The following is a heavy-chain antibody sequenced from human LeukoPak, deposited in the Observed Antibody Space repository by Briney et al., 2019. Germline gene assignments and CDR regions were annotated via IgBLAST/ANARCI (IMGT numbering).Heavy chain of an antibody. CDR3: ARGLLSSSWYMDY. CDR2: INPNSGGT. J-gene: IGHJ4*02. CDR1: GYTFTGYY. D-gene: IGHD6-13*01. V-gene: IGHV1-2*02. Sequence: ASVKVSCKASGYTFTGYYMHWVRQAPGQGLEWMGWINPNSGGTNYAQKFQGRVTMTRDTSISTAYMELSRLRSDDTAVYYCARGLLSSSWYMDYWGQGTLVTVSS.